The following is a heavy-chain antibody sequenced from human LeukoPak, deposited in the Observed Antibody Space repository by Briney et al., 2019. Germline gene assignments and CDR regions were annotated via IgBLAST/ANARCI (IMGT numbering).Heavy chain of an antibody. CDR1: GGTFSSYA. CDR2: IIPIFGTA. V-gene: IGHV1-69*13. Sequence: ASVKVSCKASGGTFSSYAISWVRQAPGQGLEWMGGIIPIFGTANYAQKFQGRVTITADESTSTAYMELSSLRSEDTAVYYCARGDPIAAASKLFDYWGQGTLVTVSS. J-gene: IGHJ4*02. D-gene: IGHD6-13*01. CDR3: ARGDPIAAASKLFDY.